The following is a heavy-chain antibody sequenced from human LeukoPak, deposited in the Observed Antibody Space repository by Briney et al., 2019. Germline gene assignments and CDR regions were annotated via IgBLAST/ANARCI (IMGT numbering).Heavy chain of an antibody. CDR1: GFTFSSYA. V-gene: IGHV3-7*01. CDR2: IKEDGSEK. D-gene: IGHD3-16*01. Sequence: GGSLRLSCAASGFTFSSYAMSWVRQAPGKGLEWVANIKEDGSEKNYVDSVKGRCTISRDNSKNSVDLQMNSLRGEDTAVYYCARFFSRWDRPYYFDHWGQGTLVTVSS. J-gene: IGHJ4*02. CDR3: ARFFSRWDRPYYFDH.